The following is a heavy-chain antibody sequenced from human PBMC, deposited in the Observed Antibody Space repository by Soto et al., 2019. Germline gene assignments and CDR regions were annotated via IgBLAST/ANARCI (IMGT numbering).Heavy chain of an antibody. D-gene: IGHD6-19*01. V-gene: IGHV3-48*02. J-gene: IGHJ6*02. Sequence: GGSLRLSCAASGFTFSSYSMNWVRQAPGKGLEWVSYISSSSSTIYYADSVKGRFTISRDNAKNSLYLQMNSLRDEDTAVYYCARDHPVAGTGYYYYYGMDVWGQGTTVTV. CDR1: GFTFSSYS. CDR2: ISSSSSTI. CDR3: ARDHPVAGTGYYYYYGMDV.